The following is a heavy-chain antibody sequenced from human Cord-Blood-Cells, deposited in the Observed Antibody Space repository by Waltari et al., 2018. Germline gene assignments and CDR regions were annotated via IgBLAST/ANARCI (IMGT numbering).Heavy chain of an antibody. V-gene: IGHV1-2*02. Sequence: QVQLVQSGAEVKKPGASVTVSCKASGYTFTGYYMHWVRQATGQGLEWMGWINPRCGGTNYAQKFEGRVTMTRDTAISTAYMELSRLRSDDTAVYYCARGLVVITTQAFDIWGQGTMVTVSS. CDR3: ARGLVVITTQAFDI. CDR2: INPRCGGT. CDR1: GYTFTGYY. D-gene: IGHD3-22*01. J-gene: IGHJ3*02.